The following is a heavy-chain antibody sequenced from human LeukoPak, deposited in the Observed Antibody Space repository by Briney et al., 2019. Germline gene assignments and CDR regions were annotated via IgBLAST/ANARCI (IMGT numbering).Heavy chain of an antibody. Sequence: PSETLSLTCTVSGVSITNYYWAWIRQPAGKGLEWIGRMYISGSTNYNPSLKSRVSISIDKTNNQFSLKLRSVTAADTAVYYCAIDYLVGAPLDSWGQGTLVTVSS. D-gene: IGHD1-26*01. CDR2: MYISGST. J-gene: IGHJ4*02. CDR3: AIDYLVGAPLDS. V-gene: IGHV4-4*07. CDR1: GVSITNYY.